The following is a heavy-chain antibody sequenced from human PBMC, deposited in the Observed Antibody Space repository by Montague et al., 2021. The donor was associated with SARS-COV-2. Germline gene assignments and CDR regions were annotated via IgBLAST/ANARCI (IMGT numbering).Heavy chain of an antibody. CDR1: GYSISSSNW. D-gene: IGHD6-13*01. V-gene: IGHV4-28*01. CDR2: IYYSGST. CDR3: ATGFSGYSSSWFDKPLRGDRHAGPEFDN. J-gene: IGHJ4*02. Sequence: SETLSLTCAVSGYSISSSNWWGWIRQPPGKGLEWIGYIYYSGSTYYNPSLKSRVTMSVDTSKNQFSLKLSSVTAVDTAVYYCATGFSGYSSSWFDKPLRGDRHAGPEFDNWGQGTLGTVSS.